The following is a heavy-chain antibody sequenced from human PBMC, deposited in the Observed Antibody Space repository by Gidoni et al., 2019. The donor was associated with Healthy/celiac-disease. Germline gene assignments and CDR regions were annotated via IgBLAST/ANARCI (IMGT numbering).Heavy chain of an antibody. V-gene: IGHV3-9*01. CDR3: AKGLNSYGYGNDY. D-gene: IGHD5-18*01. Sequence: EVQLVESGGGLVQPGRSLRLSCAASGFTFDDYAMHWVRQAPGKGLEWVSGISWNSGSIGYADSVKGRFTISRDNAKNSLYLQMNSLRAEDTELYYCAKGLNSYGYGNDYWGQGTLVTVSS. J-gene: IGHJ4*02. CDR1: GFTFDDYA. CDR2: ISWNSGSI.